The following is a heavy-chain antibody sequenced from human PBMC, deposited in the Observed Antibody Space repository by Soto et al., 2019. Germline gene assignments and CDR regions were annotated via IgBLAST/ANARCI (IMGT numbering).Heavy chain of an antibody. CDR3: ARDGLLGVAGVV. V-gene: IGHV3-23*01. CDR2: ISGGGSNT. CDR1: GFPFSSYV. J-gene: IGHJ4*02. Sequence: GGSLRLSCAASGFPFSSYVMSWVRQAPGKGLEWVSGISGGGSNTFYADSVKGRFTISRDNSKNTLYLQMNSLRSATAAGTAMYYCARDGLLGVAGVVWGQGTVVTVSS. D-gene: IGHD6-19*01.